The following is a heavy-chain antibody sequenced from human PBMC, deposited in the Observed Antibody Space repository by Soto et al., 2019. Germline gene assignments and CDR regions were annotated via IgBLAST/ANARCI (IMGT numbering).Heavy chain of an antibody. CDR1: GGSVSNGDYY. CDR3: AAGTDNSTLDY. V-gene: IGHV4-30-4*01. D-gene: IGHD4-4*01. CDR2: IYYSGTT. J-gene: IGHJ4*02. Sequence: QVQLQESGPGLVKPSQTLSLTCTVSGGSVSNGDYYCTWIRQPPGKGLEWIGYIYYSGTTYYNPSLKSRVNISQHRSKNQFSLNLNSVTAADTAVYYCAAGTDNSTLDYWGQGSLVIVSS.